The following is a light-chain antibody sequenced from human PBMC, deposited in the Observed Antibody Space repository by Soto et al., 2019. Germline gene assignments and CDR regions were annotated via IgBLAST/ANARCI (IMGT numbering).Light chain of an antibody. Sequence: EIVLTQSPDTLSSSPGEIATLSCRASQSIDSRWLAWNQQKPGQAPRLVIYTTSSRATGIPDRFSVSGSGTDFTLTISRLEPEDFAVYYCQQGDGSVTFGGGTKVEMK. CDR3: QQGDGSVT. V-gene: IGKV3-20*01. CDR1: QSIDSRW. CDR2: TTS. J-gene: IGKJ4*01.